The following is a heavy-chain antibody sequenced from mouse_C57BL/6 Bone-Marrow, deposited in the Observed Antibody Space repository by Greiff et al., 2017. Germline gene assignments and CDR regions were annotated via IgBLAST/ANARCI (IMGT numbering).Heavy chain of an antibody. V-gene: IGHV5-16*01. CDR1: GFTFSDYY. CDR2: LNYDGSST. CDR3: ARGGGSSYGFAY. J-gene: IGHJ3*01. D-gene: IGHD1-1*01. Sequence: EVKLMESEGGLVQPGSSMKLSCTASGFTFSDYYMAWVRQVPEKGLEWVANLNYDGSSTYYLDSVKSRFIISRDNAKNILYLQMSSLKSEYTATYYCARGGGSSYGFAYWGQGTLVTVSA.